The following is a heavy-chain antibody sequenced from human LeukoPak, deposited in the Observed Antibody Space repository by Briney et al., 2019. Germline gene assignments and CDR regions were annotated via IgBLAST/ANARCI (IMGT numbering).Heavy chain of an antibody. D-gene: IGHD5-18*01. CDR1: GGSISSSSYY. Sequence: PSKTLSLTCTVSGGSISSSSYYWGWIRQPPGKGLEWIGSIYYSGSTYYNPSLKSRVTISVDTSKNQFSLRLSSVTAADTAVYYCARNLLNSEYSYGDYFDYWGQGTLVTVSS. CDR2: IYYSGST. J-gene: IGHJ4*02. V-gene: IGHV4-39*07. CDR3: ARNLLNSEYSYGDYFDY.